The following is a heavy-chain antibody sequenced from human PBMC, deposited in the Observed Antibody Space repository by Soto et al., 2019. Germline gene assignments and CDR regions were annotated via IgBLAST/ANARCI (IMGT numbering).Heavy chain of an antibody. V-gene: IGHV3-23*04. Sequence: EVQLVDSGGGLVQPGGSLRLSCAASGFIFSNYVMCWVRQAPGKGLEWVSCISDSGGTSYYADSVKGRFTISRDNSKNTLYLQMNSLRAEDTAIYYCAKRPRALLTFDYWGQGTLVTVSS. CDR1: GFIFSNYV. D-gene: IGHD1-26*01. CDR3: AKRPRALLTFDY. J-gene: IGHJ4*02. CDR2: ISDSGGTS.